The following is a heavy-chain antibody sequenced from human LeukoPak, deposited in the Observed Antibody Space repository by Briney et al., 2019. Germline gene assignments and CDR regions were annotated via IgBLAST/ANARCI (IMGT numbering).Heavy chain of an antibody. Sequence: PSETLSLTCTVSGDSSGITGYYCGWIRQPPGKGLEWIGSIFYSGTTFSNPSLTGRVTISVDWSNNQISLNLTSVTAADTAVYYCARHRPTSRYFDLSFEYWGQGNLVTVSS. J-gene: IGHJ4*02. CDR1: GDSSGITGYY. V-gene: IGHV4-39*01. CDR3: ARHRPTSRYFDLSFEY. CDR2: IFYSGTT. D-gene: IGHD3-9*01.